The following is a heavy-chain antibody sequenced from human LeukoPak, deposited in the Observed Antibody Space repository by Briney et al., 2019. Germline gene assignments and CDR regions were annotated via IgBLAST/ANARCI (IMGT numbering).Heavy chain of an antibody. V-gene: IGHV3-7*01. D-gene: IGHD1-26*01. CDR1: GFTFSSYW. CDR3: ARLPQYSGSYWGDAFDI. J-gene: IGHJ3*02. CDR2: IKQDGSEK. Sequence: GGSLRLSCAASGFTFSSYWMSWVRQAPGKGLEWVANIKQDGSEKYYVDSVKGRFTISRDNAKNSLYLQMNSLRAEDTAVYYCARLPQYSGSYWGDAFDIWGQGTMVTVSS.